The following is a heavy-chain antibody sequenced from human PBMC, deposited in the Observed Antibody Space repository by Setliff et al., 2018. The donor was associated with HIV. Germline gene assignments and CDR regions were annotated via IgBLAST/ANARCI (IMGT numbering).Heavy chain of an antibody. Sequence: SETLSLTCTVSGGSISSSSYYWSWIRQPPGKGLEWIGYVYYDGSTKHNPSLESRVTISVDTSKNQFSLKLSSATAADTAIYYCARALYCSSASCAKRDWLDPWGQGTLVTVSS. J-gene: IGHJ5*02. V-gene: IGHV4-61*05. CDR2: VYYDGST. D-gene: IGHD2-2*01. CDR1: GGSISSSSYY. CDR3: ARALYCSSASCAKRDWLDP.